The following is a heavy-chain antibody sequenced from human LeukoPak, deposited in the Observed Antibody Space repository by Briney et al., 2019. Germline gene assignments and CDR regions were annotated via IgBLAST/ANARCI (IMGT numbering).Heavy chain of an antibody. CDR1: GGSFSDFY. CDR2: INHSGST. CDR3: ARSRGITRMVWFDP. J-gene: IGHJ5*02. D-gene: IGHD2-2*01. V-gene: IGHV4-34*01. Sequence: SETLSLTCAVYGGSFSDFYWIWIRQPPGKGLEWIGEINHSGSTNYNPSLKSRVTISVDTSKNQFSLKLSSVTAADTAVYYCARSRGITRMVWFDPWGQGTLVTVSS.